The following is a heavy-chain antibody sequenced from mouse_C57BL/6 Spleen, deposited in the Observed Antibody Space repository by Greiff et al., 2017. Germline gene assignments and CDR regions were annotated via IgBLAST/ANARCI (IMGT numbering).Heavy chain of an antibody. CDR2: ISYDGSN. V-gene: IGHV3-6*01. CDR3: ARFHYGSSYYVYAMDY. Sequence: EVKLVESGPGLVKPSQSLSLTCSVTGYSITSGYYWNWIRQFPGNKLEWMGYISYDGSNNYNPSLKNRISITRDTSKNQFFLKLNSVTTEDTATYYWARFHYGSSYYVYAMDYWGQGTSVTVSS. CDR1: GYSITSGYY. D-gene: IGHD1-1*01. J-gene: IGHJ4*01.